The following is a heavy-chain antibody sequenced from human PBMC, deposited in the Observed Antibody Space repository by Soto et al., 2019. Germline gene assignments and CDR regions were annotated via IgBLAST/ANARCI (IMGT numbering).Heavy chain of an antibody. CDR1: GXTVXSNY. V-gene: IGHV3-53*02. Sequence: EVQVLATGXGLXXPGGXXRLSCAASGXTVXSNYMSWVRQAPGEGLQWVSITNTGGTTYYADSVKGRFTVSRDNSKNTXYLQXXXLGXEXXXVXXXAKXDGFILAVWGQGTTVSVSS. CDR3: AKXDGFILAV. J-gene: IGHJ6*02. D-gene: IGHD3-10*01. CDR2: TNTGGTT.